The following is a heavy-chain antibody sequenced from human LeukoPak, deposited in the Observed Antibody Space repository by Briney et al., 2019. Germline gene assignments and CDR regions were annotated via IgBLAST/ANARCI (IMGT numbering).Heavy chain of an antibody. CDR3: ARDRGSLYPSDY. Sequence: GGSLRLSCAASGFTFSSYSMNWVRQAPGKGLEWVSSISSSSSYIYYADSVKGRFTISRDNAKNSLYLQMNSLRAEDTAVYYCARDRGSLYPSDYWGQGTLVTVSS. CDR2: ISSSSSYI. D-gene: IGHD5-24*01. J-gene: IGHJ4*02. CDR1: GFTFSSYS. V-gene: IGHV3-21*01.